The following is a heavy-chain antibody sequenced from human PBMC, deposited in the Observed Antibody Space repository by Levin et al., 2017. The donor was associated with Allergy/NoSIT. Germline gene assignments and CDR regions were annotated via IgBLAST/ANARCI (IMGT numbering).Heavy chain of an antibody. V-gene: IGHV3-66*01. CDR3: ARARGAAVGIWPWFDP. CDR2: IYSGGDT. Sequence: GGSLRLSCAASGFTVSSNYMSWVRQAPGKGLEWVSVIYSGGDTFYADSVKGRFTISRDNSHNTLYLQMNSLRAEDTAVYYCARARGAAVGIWPWFDPWGQGTLVTVSS. J-gene: IGHJ5*02. D-gene: IGHD6-13*01. CDR1: GFTVSSNY.